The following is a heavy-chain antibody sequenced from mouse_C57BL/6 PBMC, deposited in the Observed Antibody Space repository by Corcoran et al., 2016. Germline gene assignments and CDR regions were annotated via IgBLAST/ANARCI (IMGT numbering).Heavy chain of an antibody. J-gene: IGHJ2*01. D-gene: IGHD2-1*01. CDR1: GYTFTTYG. CDR3: ARREDYGNYVDY. V-gene: IGHV9-3*01. Sequence: QIQLVQSGPELKKPGETVKISCKASGYTFTTYGMSWVKQAPGKGLKWMGWINTYSGVPTYADDFKGRFAFSLETSASTAYLQINNLKNEDTATYFWARREDYGNYVDYWGQGTTLTVSS. CDR2: INTYSGVP.